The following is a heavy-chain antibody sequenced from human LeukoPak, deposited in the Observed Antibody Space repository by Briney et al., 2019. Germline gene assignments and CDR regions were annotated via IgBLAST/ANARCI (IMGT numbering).Heavy chain of an antibody. D-gene: IGHD6-19*01. Sequence: SETLSLTCTVSGGSISSYYWRGIRQPPGKGLEWIGYIYYSGSTNYNPSLKSRVTISVDTSKNQFSLKLSSVTAADTAVYYCATGHGIAVAGTDYWGQGTLVTVSS. CDR1: GGSISSYY. V-gene: IGHV4-59*01. CDR3: ATGHGIAVAGTDY. J-gene: IGHJ4*02. CDR2: IYYSGST.